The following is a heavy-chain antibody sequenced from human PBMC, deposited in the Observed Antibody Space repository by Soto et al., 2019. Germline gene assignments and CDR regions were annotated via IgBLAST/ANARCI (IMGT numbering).Heavy chain of an antibody. Sequence: TSETLSLTCTVSGGSISSYYWSWIRQPPGKGLEWIGYIYYSGSTNYNPSLKSRVTISVDTSKNQFSLKLSSVTAADTAVYYCAIGLMTTVTYDDFDIRGQGTMVTV. CDR1: GGSISSYY. CDR2: IYYSGST. V-gene: IGHV4-59*01. D-gene: IGHD4-17*01. CDR3: AIGLMTTVTYDDFDI. J-gene: IGHJ3*02.